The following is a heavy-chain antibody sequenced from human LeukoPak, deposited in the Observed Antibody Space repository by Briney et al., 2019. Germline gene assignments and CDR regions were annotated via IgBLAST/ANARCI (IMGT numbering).Heavy chain of an antibody. D-gene: IGHD6-19*01. CDR2: IIPIFGTA. V-gene: IGHV1-69*05. CDR1: GGTLISYA. Sequence: SVKVSCKASGGTLISYAISWVRQAPGQGLEWMGGIIPIFGTANYAQKFQGRVTITTDESTSTAYMELSSLRSEDTAVYYCARYSSGWYKRTGAFDIWGQGTMVTVSS. J-gene: IGHJ3*02. CDR3: ARYSSGWYKRTGAFDI.